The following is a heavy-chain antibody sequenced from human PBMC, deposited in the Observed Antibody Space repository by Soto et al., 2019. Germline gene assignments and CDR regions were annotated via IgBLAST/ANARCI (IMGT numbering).Heavy chain of an antibody. Sequence: VSGGSIRRSAYSWDWIRQPPGKGLAWIGSISYSGSTYYNPSLNSRVTISVDPSKNQLSLKLSSVTAADTALYYCASSPSSSWYFHYYGMDVWGQGTMVTVSS. CDR1: GGSIRRSAYS. CDR3: ASSPSSSWYFHYYGMDV. J-gene: IGHJ6*02. V-gene: IGHV4-39*01. D-gene: IGHD6-13*01. CDR2: ISYSGST.